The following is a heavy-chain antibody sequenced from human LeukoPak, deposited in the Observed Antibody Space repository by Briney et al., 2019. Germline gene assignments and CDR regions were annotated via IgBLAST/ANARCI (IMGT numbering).Heavy chain of an antibody. CDR3: ARENSGSYREFDY. Sequence: ETLSLTCTVSGGSISSYYWSWIRQPAGKGLEWVGRIYTSGSTHYTASLKSRVSMSVDTSKNQFSLKLSSVTAADTAVFYCARENSGSYREFDYWGQGTLVTVSS. J-gene: IGHJ4*02. D-gene: IGHD1-26*01. V-gene: IGHV4-4*07. CDR2: IYTSGST. CDR1: GGSISSYY.